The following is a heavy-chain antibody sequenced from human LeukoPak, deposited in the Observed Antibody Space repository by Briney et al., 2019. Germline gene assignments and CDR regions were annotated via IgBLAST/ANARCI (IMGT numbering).Heavy chain of an antibody. Sequence: SETLSLTCTVSGGSVNSGSYYWSWIRQPPGKGLEWIGYIYYSGSTNYNPSLKSRVTISLDTSKNQFSLKLSSVTAADTAVYYCAREDYYYDSSGYFQHWGQGTLVTVSS. CDR2: IYYSGST. J-gene: IGHJ1*01. CDR1: GGSVNSGSYY. CDR3: AREDYYYDSSGYFQH. V-gene: IGHV4-61*01. D-gene: IGHD3-22*01.